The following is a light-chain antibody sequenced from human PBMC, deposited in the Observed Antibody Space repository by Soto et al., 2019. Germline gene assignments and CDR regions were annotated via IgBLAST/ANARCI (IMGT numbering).Light chain of an antibody. CDR3: QQSYNTLT. CDR1: KNINTY. CDR2: AAS. Sequence: DIQMTQSPSSLSASVGDRVTITCRASKNINTYLNWYQQKPGEAPKLLIYAASNLQSDIPSRFSASGSGTDFTLTISSLQPEDCATYYCQQSYNTLTFGGGTKVEIK. V-gene: IGKV1-39*01. J-gene: IGKJ4*01.